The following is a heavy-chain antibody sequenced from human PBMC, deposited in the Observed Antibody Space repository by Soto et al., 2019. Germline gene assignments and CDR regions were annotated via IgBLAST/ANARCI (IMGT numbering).Heavy chain of an antibody. V-gene: IGHV3-74*01. J-gene: IGHJ4*02. Sequence: EVQLVESGGGSVQTGGSLRISCAASGFTFGSYWMDWVRHTPGKGLVWVSRINGDGRRTTCADSVMGRFTISRYNSQNTLFLQMNSLREDDTAVYYCSRETLWFGDALKSGGRGTLVTVSS. CDR1: GFTFGSYW. D-gene: IGHD3-10*01. CDR3: SRETLWFGDALKS. CDR2: INGDGRRT.